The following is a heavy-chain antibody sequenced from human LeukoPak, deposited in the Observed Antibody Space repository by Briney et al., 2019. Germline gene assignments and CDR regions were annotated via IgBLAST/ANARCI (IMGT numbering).Heavy chain of an antibody. CDR3: ARGVDGYNSDAFDI. CDR2: IIPIFGTA. CDR1: GGTFSSYA. D-gene: IGHD5-24*01. V-gene: IGHV1-69*05. Sequence: ASVKVSCKASGGTFSSYAISWVRQAPGQGLEWMGRIIPIFGTANYAQKFQGRVTLTTEESTSTAYMELSSLRSEDTVVYYCARGVDGYNSDAFDIWGQGTMVTVSS. J-gene: IGHJ3*02.